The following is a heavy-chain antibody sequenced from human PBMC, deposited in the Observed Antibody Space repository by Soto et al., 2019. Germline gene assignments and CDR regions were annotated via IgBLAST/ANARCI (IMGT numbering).Heavy chain of an antibody. V-gene: IGHV2-5*02. Sequence: SSPTLVKPTQTLTLTCTFSGFSLNTLGVCVGWILQPRGKALEWLALIYWDDDKRYSPSLKSRLTITKDTSKNQVVLTMTNMDPVDTATYYCAHSWYCSGGSCYYTYYFDYWGQGTLVTVSS. CDR2: IYWDDDK. D-gene: IGHD2-15*01. CDR3: AHSWYCSGGSCYYTYYFDY. CDR1: GFSLNTLGVC. J-gene: IGHJ4*02.